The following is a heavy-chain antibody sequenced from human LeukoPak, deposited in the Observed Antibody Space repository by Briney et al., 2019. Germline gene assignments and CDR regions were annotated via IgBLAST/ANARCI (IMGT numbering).Heavy chain of an antibody. D-gene: IGHD3-9*01. Sequence: GGSLRLSCAASGFTFSSYAMSWVRQAPGKGLEWVSSISSSSAYIYYADSLKGRFIISRDNGDNSLHLQVDSLRGADTALYYCARGGRNYDALTGYFDLQYFDYWGQGTLVTVSS. CDR3: ARGGRNYDALTGYFDLQYFDY. V-gene: IGHV3-21*01. CDR1: GFTFSSYA. CDR2: ISSSSAYI. J-gene: IGHJ4*02.